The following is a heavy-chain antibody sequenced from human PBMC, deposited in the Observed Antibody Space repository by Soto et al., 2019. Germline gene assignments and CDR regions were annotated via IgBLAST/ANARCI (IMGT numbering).Heavy chain of an antibody. D-gene: IGHD2-21*01. CDR2: IYNSGTT. CDR1: GASISSGGYY. J-gene: IGHJ6*02. CDR3: AASCVGCGGFNYYGMDV. Sequence: PSETLSLTCSVSGASISSGGYYWNWIRQHPGKGLEWIGYIYNSGTTYYNPSLKSRVTISVDTSKNQFSLKLSSVTAADTAVYYCAASCVGCGGFNYYGMDVWGQGTTVTVSS. V-gene: IGHV4-31*03.